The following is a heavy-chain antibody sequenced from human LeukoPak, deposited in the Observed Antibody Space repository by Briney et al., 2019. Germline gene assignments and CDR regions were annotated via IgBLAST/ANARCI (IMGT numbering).Heavy chain of an antibody. CDR2: ISSSGGST. CDR1: GFTFSSYA. Sequence: PGGSLRLSCAASGFTFSSYAMHWVRQAPGKGLEYVSAISSSGGSTYYANSVKGRFTISRDNSKNTLYLQMGSLRAEDMAVYYCARGGGGSWIFDYWGQGTLVTVSS. V-gene: IGHV3-64*01. J-gene: IGHJ4*02. CDR3: ARGGGGSWIFDY. D-gene: IGHD2-15*01.